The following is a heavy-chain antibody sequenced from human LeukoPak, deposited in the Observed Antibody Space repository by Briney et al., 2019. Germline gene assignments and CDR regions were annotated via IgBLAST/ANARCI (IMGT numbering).Heavy chain of an antibody. CDR3: AKALTSGWYLDAFNI. CDR2: ISYDGSNK. Sequence: GRSLRLSCAASGFTFSSCGMHWVRQAPGKGLEWVAVISYDGSNKYYADSVKGRFTISRDSSKNTLFLEMNSLRAEDTAVYYCAKALTSGWYLDAFNIWGQGTMVTVSS. D-gene: IGHD6-19*01. V-gene: IGHV3-30*18. CDR1: GFTFSSCG. J-gene: IGHJ3*02.